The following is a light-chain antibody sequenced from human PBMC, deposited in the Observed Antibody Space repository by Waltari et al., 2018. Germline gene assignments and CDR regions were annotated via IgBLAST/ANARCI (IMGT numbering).Light chain of an antibody. V-gene: IGKV3-20*01. CDR3: QQYDISPLT. Sequence: EIVLTQSPGTLSLSPGERATLSCRASQTVRTTYLAWYQQKPGQAPTLLIYGASSRATGIPDRFSGSGSWTDFSLTISSLEPEDFAVYYCQQYDISPLTFGGGTKVEIK. CDR2: GAS. CDR1: QTVRTTY. J-gene: IGKJ4*01.